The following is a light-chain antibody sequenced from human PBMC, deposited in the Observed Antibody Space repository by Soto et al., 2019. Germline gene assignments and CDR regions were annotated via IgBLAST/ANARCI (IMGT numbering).Light chain of an antibody. Sequence: QPVLTQSPSASASLGASVKLTCTLSSGHSSYAIAWHQQQPEKGPRYLMKLNSDGSHSKGDGIPDRFSGPSSGAERYLTISSLQSEDEADYYCQTWGTGIHWVFGGGTKVTVL. J-gene: IGLJ3*02. CDR1: SGHSSYA. CDR2: LNSDGSH. V-gene: IGLV4-69*01. CDR3: QTWGTGIHWV.